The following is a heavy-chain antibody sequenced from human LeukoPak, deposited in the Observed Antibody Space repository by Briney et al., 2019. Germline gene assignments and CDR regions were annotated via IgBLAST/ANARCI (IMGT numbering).Heavy chain of an antibody. D-gene: IGHD1-26*01. CDR3: AKDSRYSGSYWYYYYYGMDV. J-gene: IGHJ6*02. CDR2: ISYDGSNK. CDR1: GFTFSSYG. V-gene: IGHV3-30*18. Sequence: GGSLRLSCAASGFTFSSYGMHWVRQAPGKGLEWVAVISYDGSNKYYADSVKGRFTISRDNSENTLYLQMNSLRAEDTAVYYCAKDSRYSGSYWYYYYYGMDVWGQGTTVTVSS.